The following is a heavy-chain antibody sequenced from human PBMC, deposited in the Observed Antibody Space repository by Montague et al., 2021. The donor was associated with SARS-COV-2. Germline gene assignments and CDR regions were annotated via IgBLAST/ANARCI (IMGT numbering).Heavy chain of an antibody. V-gene: IGHV4-59*08. D-gene: IGHD5-18*01. J-gene: IGHJ4*02. CDR3: AGLPSRYNSGRLDY. CDR1: GGSITSYY. CDR2: IYNSGST. Sequence: SETLSLTCTVSGGSITSYYWSWIRQPPGKGLEWIGYIYNSGSTNYNPSLKSRVTISVDTSKNQFSLKLSSVTAADTAVYYCAGLPSRYNSGRLDYWGQGTLGTVSS.